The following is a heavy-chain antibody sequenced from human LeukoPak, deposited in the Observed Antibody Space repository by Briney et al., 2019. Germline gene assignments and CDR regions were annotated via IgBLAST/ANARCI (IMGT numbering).Heavy chain of an antibody. CDR3: AKVTMGDVWFDP. CDR2: MHYDGRNI. Sequence: GGSLRLSCAMSGFTLTSTGMHWVRQAPGKGLEWVAFMHYDGRNILYADSVKGRFSISTDNSNNMVYLQMSSLRAGDTAVYYCAKVTMGDVWFDPWGQRTLVTVSS. D-gene: IGHD3-16*01. J-gene: IGHJ5*02. V-gene: IGHV3-30*02. CDR1: GFTLTSTG.